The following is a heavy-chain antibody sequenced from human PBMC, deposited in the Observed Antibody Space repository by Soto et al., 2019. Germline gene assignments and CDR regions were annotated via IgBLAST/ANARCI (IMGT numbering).Heavy chain of an antibody. CDR1: GFTFSSYS. D-gene: IGHD1-1*01. J-gene: IGHJ4*02. CDR3: ARDGPTQLPVFDY. CDR2: ISSSSSYI. Sequence: GGSLRLSCAASGFTFSSYSMNWVRQAPGKGLEWVSSISSSSSYIYYADSVKGRFTISRDNAKNSLYLQMNSLRAEDTAVYYCARDGPTQLPVFDYWGQGTLVTVSS. V-gene: IGHV3-21*01.